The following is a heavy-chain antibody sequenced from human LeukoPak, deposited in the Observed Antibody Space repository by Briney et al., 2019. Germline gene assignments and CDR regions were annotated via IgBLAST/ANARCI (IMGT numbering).Heavy chain of an antibody. J-gene: IGHJ4*02. CDR1: GYTFTSYG. CDR3: ARYGWDYVWGSYRPFDY. D-gene: IGHD3-16*02. V-gene: IGHV1-18*01. Sequence: GASVKVSCKASGYTFTSYGISWVRQAPGQGLEWMGWISAYNGNTNYAQKLQGRVTMTTDTSTSTAYMELRSLRSDDTAVYYCARYGWDYVWGSYRPFDYWGQGTLVTVSS. CDR2: ISAYNGNT.